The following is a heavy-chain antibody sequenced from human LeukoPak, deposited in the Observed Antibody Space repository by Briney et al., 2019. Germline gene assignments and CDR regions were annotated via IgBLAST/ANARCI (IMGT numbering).Heavy chain of an antibody. CDR1: GGSISSGSHY. D-gene: IGHD2-8*01. J-gene: IGHJ4*02. CDR3: ARGTVLMMYASLDS. CDR2: IIHSGRT. Sequence: SETLSLTCTVSGGSISSGSHYWGWIRQPPGKGLEWIGEIIHSGRTNYNPSLESRITISVDTSKNQFSLNLNSVTAADTAVYYCARGTVLMMYASLDSWGQGTLVTVSS. V-gene: IGHV4-39*07.